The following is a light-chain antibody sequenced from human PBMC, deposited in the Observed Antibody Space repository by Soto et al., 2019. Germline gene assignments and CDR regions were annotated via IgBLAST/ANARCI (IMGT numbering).Light chain of an antibody. V-gene: IGLV1-51*01. CDR2: DNT. CDR1: SSDIGAYNY. J-gene: IGLJ1*01. CDR3: ATWDSSLSVGV. Sequence: QSALTQPASVSGSPGQSITISCTGTSSDIGAYNYVSWYQQSPGKAPKLMIYDNTERPSGVPDRFSGSKSGSSATLGITGLQTGDEADYYCATWDSSLSVGVFGTGTKLTVL.